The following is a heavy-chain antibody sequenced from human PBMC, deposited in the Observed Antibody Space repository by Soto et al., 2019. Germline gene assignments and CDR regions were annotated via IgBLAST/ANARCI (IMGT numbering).Heavy chain of an antibody. J-gene: IGHJ5*02. Sequence: PGGSLRLSCTASGFTFGDYAMSWFRQAPGKGLEWVGFIRSKAYGGTTEYAASVKGRFTISRDDSKSIAYLQMNSLKTEDTAVYYCTRDYDFWSGPFNWFDPWGQGTLVSVSS. D-gene: IGHD3-3*01. CDR2: IRSKAYGGTT. CDR3: TRDYDFWSGPFNWFDP. CDR1: GFTFGDYA. V-gene: IGHV3-49*03.